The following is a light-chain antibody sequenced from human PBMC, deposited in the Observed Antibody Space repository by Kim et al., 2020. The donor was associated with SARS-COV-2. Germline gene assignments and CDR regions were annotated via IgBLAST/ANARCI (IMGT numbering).Light chain of an antibody. V-gene: IGKV1-39*01. Sequence: DIQMTQSPSSLSASVGDRVTITCRASQSISSYLNWYQQKPGKAPKLLIYAASSLQSGVPSRFSGSGSGTDFTLTISSLQPEDFATYYFQQSYSTLRLTFGGGTKVDIK. CDR3: QQSYSTLRLT. J-gene: IGKJ4*01. CDR2: AAS. CDR1: QSISSY.